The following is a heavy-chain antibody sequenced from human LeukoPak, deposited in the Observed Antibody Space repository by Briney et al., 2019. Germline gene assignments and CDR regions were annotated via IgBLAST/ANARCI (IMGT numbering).Heavy chain of an antibody. CDR2: INPNSGAT. CDR1: GYTFTDYY. J-gene: IGHJ4*02. D-gene: IGHD6-13*01. CDR3: ARLLKISSRWYMDGGC. V-gene: IGHV1-2*02. Sequence: ASVKVSCKASGYTFTDYYIHWVRQAPGQGLEWMGWINPNSGATSYLQKFQGRVSMTRDTSISTTDMDLSGLRSDDTAVYYCARLLKISSRWYMDGGCWGQGTLVTVSS.